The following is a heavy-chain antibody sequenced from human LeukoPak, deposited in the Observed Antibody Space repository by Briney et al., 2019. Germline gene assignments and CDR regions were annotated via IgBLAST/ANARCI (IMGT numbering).Heavy chain of an antibody. V-gene: IGHV3-23*01. D-gene: IGHD2-2*01. CDR3: AKGNLLPAQPLSL. CDR2: IGAGGGTT. J-gene: IGHJ4*02. CDR1: GFTFSTYA. Sequence: PGGSLRLSCAASGFTFSTYAMSWVRQAPGKGLEWVSVIGAGGGTTYYADSVKGRFTISRDNAKNTLYLQMNSLRAEDTAIYYCAKGNLLPAQPLSLWGQGTLSPSPQ.